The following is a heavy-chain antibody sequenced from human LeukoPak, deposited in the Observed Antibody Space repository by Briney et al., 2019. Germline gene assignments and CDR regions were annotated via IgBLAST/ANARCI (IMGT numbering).Heavy chain of an antibody. Sequence: SETLSLTCTVSGGSISSSSYYWSWIRQPAGKGLEWIGRIYTSGSTNYNPSLKSRVTISVDTSKNQFSLKLSSVTAADTAVYYCASRSYSYYYDSSGYYMFDFWGRGTLVTVSS. D-gene: IGHD3-22*01. CDR3: ASRSYSYYYDSSGYYMFDF. V-gene: IGHV4-61*02. J-gene: IGHJ5*01. CDR2: IYTSGST. CDR1: GGSISSSSYY.